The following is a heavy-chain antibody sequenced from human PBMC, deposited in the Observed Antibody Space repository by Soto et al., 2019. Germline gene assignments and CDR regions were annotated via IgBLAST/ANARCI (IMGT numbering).Heavy chain of an antibody. Sequence: SETLSLTCTVSGGSISSYYWSWIRHPPGKGLEWIGYIYYSGSTNYNPSLKSRVTISVDTSKNQFSLKLSSVTAADTAVYYCAREGAYCGGDCYSNYYYYYGMDVWGRGATVTVSS. J-gene: IGHJ6*02. D-gene: IGHD2-21*02. CDR3: AREGAYCGGDCYSNYYYYYGMDV. CDR1: GGSISSYY. V-gene: IGHV4-59*01. CDR2: IYYSGST.